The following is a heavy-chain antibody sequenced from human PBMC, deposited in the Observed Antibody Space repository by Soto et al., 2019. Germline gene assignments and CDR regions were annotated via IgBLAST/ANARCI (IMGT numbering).Heavy chain of an antibody. CDR3: ATSYGSGYRAFDY. CDR2: VNPILSMS. V-gene: IGHV1-69*04. CDR1: GDTFSFYS. J-gene: IGHJ4*02. Sequence: QVQLVQSGAEVKRPGSSVKVSCKASGDTFSFYSINWVRQAPGLGLEWMGTVNPILSMSNYAQRLQGRVTMTADKSTSTAYMELSGLRSEDTAMYYCATSYGSGYRAFDYWGQGALVTVSS. D-gene: IGHD3-10*01.